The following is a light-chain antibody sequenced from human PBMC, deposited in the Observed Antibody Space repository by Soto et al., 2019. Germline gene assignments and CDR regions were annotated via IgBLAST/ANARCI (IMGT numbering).Light chain of an antibody. J-gene: IGLJ2*01. Sequence: QSVLTQPPSVSAAPGQKVTISCSGSTSNIGTNYVSWYQQLPGTAPKLLIYDNNNRPSGIPDRFSGSKSGTSATLGITGLQTGDEADYYCGTWDSSLSAGGVVLGGGTKLTVL. V-gene: IGLV1-51*01. CDR2: DNN. CDR1: TSNIGTNY. CDR3: GTWDSSLSAGGVV.